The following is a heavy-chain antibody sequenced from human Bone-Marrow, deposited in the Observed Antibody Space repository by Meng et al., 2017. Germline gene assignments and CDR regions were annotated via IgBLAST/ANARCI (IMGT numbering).Heavy chain of an antibody. D-gene: IGHD4-17*01. V-gene: IGHV1-69*01. CDR3: ASMTTVTVDYYFDY. J-gene: IGHJ4*02. CDR1: GGTFSSYA. CDR2: IIPIFGTA. Sequence: QVQVVQSGAEVKKPGSSVKVSCKASGGTFSSYAISWVRQAPGQGLEWMGGIIPIFGTANYAQKFQGRVTITADESTSTAYMELSSLRSEDTAVYYCASMTTVTVDYYFDYWGQGTLVTVSS.